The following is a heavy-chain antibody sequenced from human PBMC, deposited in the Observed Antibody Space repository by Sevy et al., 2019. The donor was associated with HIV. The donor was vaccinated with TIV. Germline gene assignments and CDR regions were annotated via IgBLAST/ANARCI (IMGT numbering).Heavy chain of an antibody. V-gene: IGHV3-23*01. Sequence: GGSLRLSCAASGFPFSSYAMSWVRQAPGKGLEWVSTISGSGGSAYYADSVKRRFTISRDNSKNTLFLQMHSLRAEDTAVYYCAKGLRGTTTNNWFDPWGQGTLVTVSS. CDR2: ISGSGGSA. CDR1: GFPFSSYA. D-gene: IGHD4-17*01. CDR3: AKGLRGTTTNNWFDP. J-gene: IGHJ5*02.